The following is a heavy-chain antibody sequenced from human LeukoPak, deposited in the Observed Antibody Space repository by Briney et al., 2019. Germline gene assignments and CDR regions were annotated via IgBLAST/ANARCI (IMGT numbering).Heavy chain of an antibody. D-gene: IGHD1-26*01. CDR1: GFTFDDYA. Sequence: PGGSLRLSCAASGFTFDDYAMHWVRQAPGKGLEWVSLISGGGGSTYYADSVKGRFTISRDNSKNSLYLQMNSLRTEDTALYYCAKGPRKGATLTNEYFQHCGQGTLVSVSS. CDR2: ISGGGGST. J-gene: IGHJ1*01. CDR3: AKGPRKGATLTNEYFQH. V-gene: IGHV3-43*02.